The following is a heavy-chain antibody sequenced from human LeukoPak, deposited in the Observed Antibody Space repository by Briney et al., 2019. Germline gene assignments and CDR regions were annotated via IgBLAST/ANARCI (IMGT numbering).Heavy chain of an antibody. Sequence: PSETLSLTCTVSGESISGFYWTWIRQPPGKGLEWIGYIYYSGSTNYNPSLKSRVTVSVDTSKNQFSLKLTSVTAADTAVYYCVRGPYGSGISNWFDPWGQGTQVIVSS. D-gene: IGHD3-10*01. V-gene: IGHV4-59*01. J-gene: IGHJ5*02. CDR2: IYYSGST. CDR3: VRGPYGSGISNWFDP. CDR1: GESISGFY.